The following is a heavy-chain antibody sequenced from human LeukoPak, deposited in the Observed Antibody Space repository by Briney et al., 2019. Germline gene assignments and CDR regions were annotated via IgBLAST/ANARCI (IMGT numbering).Heavy chain of an antibody. CDR2: ISSDGKSK. J-gene: IGHJ4*02. Sequence: PGGSLRLSCEASGFTFSTSLMHWVRQAPGKGLQWVAFISSDGKSKSYADSLKGRFTISRDNSKNTLYLQIYRLTAEDTAVYYCAKQYNGLDYWGQGTLLTVSS. CDR3: AKQYNGLDY. V-gene: IGHV3-30*18. D-gene: IGHD5-12*01. CDR1: GFTFSTSL.